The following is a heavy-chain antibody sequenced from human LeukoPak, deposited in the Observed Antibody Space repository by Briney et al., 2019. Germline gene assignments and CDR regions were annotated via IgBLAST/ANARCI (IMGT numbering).Heavy chain of an antibody. D-gene: IGHD3-22*01. CDR3: ARLSYDSSGLWIDY. CDR2: INPNTGGT. CDR1: GYTFIGYY. J-gene: IGHJ4*02. Sequence: ASVKVSCKASGYTFIGYYMHWVRQAPGQGLEWMGWINPNTGGTNFVQKFQGRVTMTRDTSITTGYMELSRLRFDDTAVYYCARLSYDSSGLWIDYWGQGTLVTVSS. V-gene: IGHV1-2*02.